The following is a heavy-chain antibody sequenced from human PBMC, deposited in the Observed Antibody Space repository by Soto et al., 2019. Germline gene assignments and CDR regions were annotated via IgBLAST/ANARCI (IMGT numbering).Heavy chain of an antibody. D-gene: IGHD4-17*01. Sequence: EVQLLESGGGLVQPGGSLRLSCVASGFTFSNNSMSWVRQAPGKGLEWVSAITGRDGNTYYADGVKGRFTISRDNSDNMLFLQMNSLRAGDTAVYHCANVHATVSTLWSWDYWGLGTLVTVSS. CDR1: GFTFSNNS. CDR3: ANVHATVSTLWSWDY. CDR2: ITGRDGNT. J-gene: IGHJ4*02. V-gene: IGHV3-23*01.